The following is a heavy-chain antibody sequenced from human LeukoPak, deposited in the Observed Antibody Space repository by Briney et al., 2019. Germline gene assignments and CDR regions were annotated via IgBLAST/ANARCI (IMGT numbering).Heavy chain of an antibody. J-gene: IGHJ6*02. D-gene: IGHD3-10*01. Sequence: SETLSLTCTVSGGSISSGSYYWSWIRQPPGKGLEWIGEINHSGSTIYNPSLKSRVTISVDTSKNQFSLKLSSVTAADTAVYYCARAGAQGSYYNGPYYYGMDVWGQGTTVTVSS. V-gene: IGHV4-39*07. CDR1: GGSISSGSYY. CDR2: INHSGST. CDR3: ARAGAQGSYYNGPYYYGMDV.